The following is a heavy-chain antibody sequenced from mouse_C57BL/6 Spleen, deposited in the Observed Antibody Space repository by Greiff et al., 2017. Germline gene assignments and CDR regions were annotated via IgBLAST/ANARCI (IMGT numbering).Heavy chain of an antibody. D-gene: IGHD1-1*01. Sequence: EVKLVESGGGLVQPGGSLKLSCAASGFTFSDYYMYWVRQTPEKRLEWVAYISNGGGSTYYPDTVKGRFTISRDNAKNTLYLQMSRLKSEDTAMYYCARGTVVAPFDYWGQGTTLTVSS. CDR3: ARGTVVAPFDY. J-gene: IGHJ2*01. V-gene: IGHV5-12*01. CDR2: ISNGGGST. CDR1: GFTFSDYY.